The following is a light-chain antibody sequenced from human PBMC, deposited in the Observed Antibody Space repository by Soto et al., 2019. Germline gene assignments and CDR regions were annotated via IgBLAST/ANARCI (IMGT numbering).Light chain of an antibody. V-gene: IGKV3-11*01. CDR2: DAS. J-gene: IGKJ3*01. CDR1: QSVSSY. Sequence: EIVLTQSPATLSLSPGERATLSCRASQSVSSYLAWYQQKPGQAPRLLIYDASNRATGIPARFSGSGSGTDYTLTISILEPEDFPVYYCQQRSNWPPFTFGPGTKVDIK. CDR3: QQRSNWPPFT.